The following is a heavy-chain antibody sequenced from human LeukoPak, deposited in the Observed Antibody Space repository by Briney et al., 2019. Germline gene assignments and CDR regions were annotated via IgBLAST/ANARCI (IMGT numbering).Heavy chain of an antibody. V-gene: IGHV1-18*01. CDR1: GYTFTSYG. D-gene: IGHD2-21*01. J-gene: IGHJ4*02. Sequence: ASVKVSCKASGYTFTSYGISWVRQAPGQGLEGMGWISAYNGNTNYAQKLQGRVTMTTDTSTSTAYMELRSLRSDDTAVYYCARDHHDQQSVVVIAIYQFDYWGQGTLVTVSS. CDR2: ISAYNGNT. CDR3: ARDHHDQQSVVVIAIYQFDY.